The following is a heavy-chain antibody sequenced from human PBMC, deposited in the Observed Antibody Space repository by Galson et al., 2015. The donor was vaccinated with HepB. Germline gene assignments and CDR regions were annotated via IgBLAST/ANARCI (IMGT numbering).Heavy chain of an antibody. D-gene: IGHD3-10*01. CDR1: GGTFSSYA. Sequence: SVKVSCKASGGTFSSYAISWVRQAPGQGLEWMGGIIPIFGTANYAQKFQGRVTITADESTSTAYMELSSLRSEDTAVYYCASVWFGELSAYYYGMDVWGQGTTVTVSS. J-gene: IGHJ6*02. V-gene: IGHV1-69*13. CDR3: ASVWFGELSAYYYGMDV. CDR2: IIPIFGTA.